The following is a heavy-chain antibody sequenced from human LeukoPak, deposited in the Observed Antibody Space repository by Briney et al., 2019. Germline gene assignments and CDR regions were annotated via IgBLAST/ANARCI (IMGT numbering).Heavy chain of an antibody. CDR1: GYTFTNNY. D-gene: IGHD1-26*01. CDR2: NNPSGGTT. J-gene: IGHJ5*02. Sequence: ASVKVSCKASGYTFTNNYIHWVRQTPGQGLEWMGLNNPSGGTTSYAQNFQGRVTMNRDTSTSKVYMELSSLRSEDTAMYYCARGSSETYINWFDRWGQGTLVTVSS. V-gene: IGHV1-46*01. CDR3: ARGSSETYINWFDR.